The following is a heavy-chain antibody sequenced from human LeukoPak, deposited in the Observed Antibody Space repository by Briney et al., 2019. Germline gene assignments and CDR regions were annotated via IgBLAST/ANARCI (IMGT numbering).Heavy chain of an antibody. CDR1: GFTFDDYG. Sequence: GGSLRLSCAASGFTFDDYGMSWVRQAPGKGLEWVSGINLNGGSTGYADSVKGRFTISRDNAKNSLYLQMDSLRAEDTATYYCATYRQIQVPFEFWGQGTLVTVSS. CDR2: INLNGGST. CDR3: ATYRQIQVPFEF. V-gene: IGHV3-20*04. J-gene: IGHJ4*02. D-gene: IGHD5-18*01.